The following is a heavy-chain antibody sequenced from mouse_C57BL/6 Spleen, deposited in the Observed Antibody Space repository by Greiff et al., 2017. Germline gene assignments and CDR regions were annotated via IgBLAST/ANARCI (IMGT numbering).Heavy chain of an antibody. Sequence: QVHVKQPGTELVKPGASVKLSCKASGYTFTSYWMHWVKQRPGQGLEWLGNINPSNGGTNSNEKFKSKATLTVDKSSSTAYMQLSSLTSEDSAVYYCARITAGDYWGQGTTLTVSS. CDR1: GYTFTSYW. V-gene: IGHV1-53*01. CDR3: ARITAGDY. J-gene: IGHJ2*01. CDR2: INPSNGGT. D-gene: IGHD1-2*01.